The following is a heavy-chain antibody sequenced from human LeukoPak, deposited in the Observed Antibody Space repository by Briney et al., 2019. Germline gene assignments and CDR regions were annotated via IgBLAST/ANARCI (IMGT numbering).Heavy chain of an antibody. J-gene: IGHJ5*02. CDR2: IYYSGST. D-gene: IGHD1-26*01. CDR3: ARGEPSWFDP. CDR1: GGSVSSGSYY. V-gene: IGHV4-61*01. Sequence: PSETLSLTCTVSGGSVSSGSYYWSWIRQPPGKGLEWTGYIYYSGSTNYNPSLKSRVTISVDTSKNQFSLKLSSVTAADTAVYYCARGEPSWFDPWGQGTLVTVSS.